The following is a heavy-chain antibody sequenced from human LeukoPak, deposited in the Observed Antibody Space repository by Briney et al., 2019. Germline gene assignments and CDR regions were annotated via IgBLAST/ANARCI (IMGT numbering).Heavy chain of an antibody. CDR1: GFTFSDYY. V-gene: IGHV3-11*06. CDR2: ISTGSSFI. Sequence: PGGSLRLSCAASGFTFSDYYMSWIRQAPGKGLEWVSSISTGSSFIYYADSVKGRFTISRDIAKNSLYLQMSSLRAEDTAVYYCARTDYYDKSIDYWGQGTLVTVSS. D-gene: IGHD3-22*01. CDR3: ARTDYYDKSIDY. J-gene: IGHJ4*02.